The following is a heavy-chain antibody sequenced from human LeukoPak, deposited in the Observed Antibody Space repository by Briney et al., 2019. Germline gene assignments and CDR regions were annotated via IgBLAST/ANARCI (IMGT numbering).Heavy chain of an antibody. CDR3: AKDPSDFLVDC. CDR1: GFTFYTYA. Sequence: PGGSLRLSCAASGFTFYTYAMNWVRQAPGKGLQWVAAISGSGGTTYYADSVKGRFTISRDNSKNTVYLLLSSLRAEDTAVYYCAKDPSDFLVDCWGQGTLVTVSS. CDR2: ISGSGGTT. J-gene: IGHJ4*02. V-gene: IGHV3-23*01. D-gene: IGHD2-21*02.